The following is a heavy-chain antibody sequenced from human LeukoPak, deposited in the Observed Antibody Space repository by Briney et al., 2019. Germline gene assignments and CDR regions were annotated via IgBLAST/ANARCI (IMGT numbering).Heavy chain of an antibody. CDR3: ARGSSYGFSMGY. CDR1: GYTFTSYG. V-gene: IGHV1-18*01. Sequence: GESLKISCKASGYTFTSYGINWVRQAPGQGLEWMGWISTYNGDTNYAQKLQGRVTMTTDTSTSTAYMELRSLRSDDTAVYYCARGSSYGFSMGYWGQGTLVTVSS. J-gene: IGHJ4*02. CDR2: ISTYNGDT. D-gene: IGHD3-16*01.